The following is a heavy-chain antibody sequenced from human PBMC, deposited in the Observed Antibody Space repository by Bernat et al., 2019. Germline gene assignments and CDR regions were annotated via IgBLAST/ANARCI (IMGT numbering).Heavy chain of an antibody. J-gene: IGHJ4*02. CDR3: VKDNYGDYGGFEY. Sequence: EVQLVESGGGLVQPGGSLRLSCAASGFTVSSNYMSWVRQAPGKGLEWVSVIYSGGSTYYADSVKGRFTISRDNSKNTLYLQMNSLRAEDTAVYYCVKDNYGDYGGFEYWGQGTLVTVSS. D-gene: IGHD4-17*01. V-gene: IGHV3-66*01. CDR2: IYSGGST. CDR1: GFTVSSNY.